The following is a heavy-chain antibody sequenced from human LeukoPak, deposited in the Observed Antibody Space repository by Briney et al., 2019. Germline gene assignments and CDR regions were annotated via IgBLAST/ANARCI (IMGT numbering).Heavy chain of an antibody. J-gene: IGHJ4*02. Sequence: GASVKVSFRASGYRFSGYYLHWVRQAPGQGLEWMGWINPNSGDTKYAQKFQGRVTMTRDTSISTAYMELTNLTSDDTAVYYCARRGRDGYNQIDNWGQGTLVTVSS. V-gene: IGHV1-2*02. CDR2: INPNSGDT. CDR3: ARRGRDGYNQIDN. CDR1: GYRFSGYY. D-gene: IGHD5-24*01.